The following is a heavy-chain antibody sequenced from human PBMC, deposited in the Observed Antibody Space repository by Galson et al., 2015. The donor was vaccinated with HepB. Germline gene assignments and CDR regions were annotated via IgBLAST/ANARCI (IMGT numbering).Heavy chain of an antibody. CDR2: ISSSSSYI. D-gene: IGHD6-19*01. CDR1: GFTFSSYS. Sequence: SLRLSCAASGFTFSSYSMNWVRQAPGKGLEWVSSISSSSSYIYYADSVKGRFTISRDNAKNSLYLQMNSLRAEDTAVYYCARDRWAYSSGWYSVAFDPWGQGTLVTVSS. CDR3: ARDRWAYSSGWYSVAFDP. J-gene: IGHJ5*02. V-gene: IGHV3-21*01.